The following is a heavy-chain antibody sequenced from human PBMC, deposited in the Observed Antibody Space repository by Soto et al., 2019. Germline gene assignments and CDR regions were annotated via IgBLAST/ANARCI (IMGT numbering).Heavy chain of an antibody. CDR3: ARINDSSGYSYRRLDY. J-gene: IGHJ4*02. CDR2: IYYSGST. CDR1: GGSISSGDYY. D-gene: IGHD3-22*01. V-gene: IGHV4-30-4*01. Sequence: SETLSLTCTVSGGSISSGDYYWSWIRQPPGKGLEWIGYIYYSGSTYYNPSLKSRVTISVDTSKNQFSLKLSSVTAADTAVYYCARINDSSGYSYRRLDYWGQGTLVTVSS.